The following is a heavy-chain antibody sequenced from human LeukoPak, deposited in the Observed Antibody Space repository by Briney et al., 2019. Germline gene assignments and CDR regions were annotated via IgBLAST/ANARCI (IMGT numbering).Heavy chain of an antibody. D-gene: IGHD1-26*01. V-gene: IGHV1-8*01. J-gene: IGHJ4*02. Sequence: GASVKVSCKASGYTFISYEINWVRQATGQGLEWMGWMNPNSGNTGYAQKFQGRVTMTRNTSISTAYMELSSLRSEDTAVYYCARGSRLMGAKNDYWGQGTLVTVSS. CDR2: MNPNSGNT. CDR3: ARGSRLMGAKNDY. CDR1: GYTFISYE.